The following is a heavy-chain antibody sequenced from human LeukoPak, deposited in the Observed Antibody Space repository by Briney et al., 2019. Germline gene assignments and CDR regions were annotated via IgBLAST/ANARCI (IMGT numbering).Heavy chain of an antibody. CDR1: GYTVTSYY. Sequence: ASVKVSCKTSGYTVTSYYIHWVRQAPGQGLEWMGIINPSGGTTTYVHKFQARVTMTRDMSTGTVYLELSSLRSEDTAVYYCAREGPAAQRRSFDYWGQGTLVTVSS. J-gene: IGHJ4*02. D-gene: IGHD6-25*01. CDR2: INPSGGTT. CDR3: AREGPAAQRRSFDY. V-gene: IGHV1-46*01.